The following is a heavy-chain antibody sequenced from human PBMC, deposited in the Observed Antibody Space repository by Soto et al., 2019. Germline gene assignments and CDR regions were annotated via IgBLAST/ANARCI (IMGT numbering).Heavy chain of an antibody. CDR3: AKVEDYYGSGSPPERNYYYYYYGMDV. D-gene: IGHD3-10*01. J-gene: IGHJ6*02. CDR2: ISYDGSNK. V-gene: IGHV3-30*18. Sequence: PVGSLRLSCAASGFTFSSYGMHWVRQAPGEGLEWVAVISYDGSNKYYADSVKGRFTISRDNSKNTLYLQMNSLRAEDTAVYYCAKVEDYYGSGSPPERNYYYYYYGMDVWGQGTTVTVSS. CDR1: GFTFSSYG.